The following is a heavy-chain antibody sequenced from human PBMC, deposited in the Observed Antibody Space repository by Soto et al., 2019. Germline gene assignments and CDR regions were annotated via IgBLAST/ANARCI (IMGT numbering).Heavy chain of an antibody. V-gene: IGHV4-30-4*01. CDR2: IYYSGST. D-gene: IGHD3-3*01. CDR1: GGSISSGDYY. Sequence: QVQLQESGPGLVKPSQTLSLTCTVSGGSISSGDYYWSWIRQPPGKGLEWIGYIYYSGSTYYNPSLKSRVTISVDTSKNLFSLKLSSVTAADTAVYYCARETITIFGVVNYLYGMDVWGQGTTVTVSS. J-gene: IGHJ6*02. CDR3: ARETITIFGVVNYLYGMDV.